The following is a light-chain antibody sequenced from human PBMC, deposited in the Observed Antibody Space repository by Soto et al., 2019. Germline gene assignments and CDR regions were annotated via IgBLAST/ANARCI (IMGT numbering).Light chain of an antibody. Sequence: DIVLTQTPLSSPVTLGQPASISCRSSQSLVLSDGNTYLSWLQQRPGQPPRLLIYKVSNRLSGVPDRFSGSGAETDFTLEISRVEAEDVGVYYCMQATQYRPYTFGQGTKLEIK. CDR1: QSLVLSDGNTY. V-gene: IGKV2-24*01. J-gene: IGKJ2*01. CDR2: KVS. CDR3: MQATQYRPYT.